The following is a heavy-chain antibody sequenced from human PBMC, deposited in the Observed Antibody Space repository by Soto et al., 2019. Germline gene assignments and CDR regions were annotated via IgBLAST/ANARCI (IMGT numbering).Heavy chain of an antibody. CDR3: ASGLRYFDWLLPPPACDI. J-gene: IGHJ3*02. CDR1: GGTFSSYA. Sequence: QVQLVQSGAEVKKPGSSVKVSCKASGGTFSSYAISWVRQAPGQGLEWMGGIIPIFGTANYAQKFQGRVTITADESTSTAYVELSSLRSEDTAVYYCASGLRYFDWLLPPPACDIWGRGTMVAVSS. D-gene: IGHD3-9*01. V-gene: IGHV1-69*01. CDR2: IIPIFGTA.